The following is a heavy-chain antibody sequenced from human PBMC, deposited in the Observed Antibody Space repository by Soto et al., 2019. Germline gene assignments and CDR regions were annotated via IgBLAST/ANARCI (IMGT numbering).Heavy chain of an antibody. D-gene: IGHD1-26*01. CDR2: ISYGGNT. CDR1: GGSISSDY. V-gene: IGHV4-59*01. CDR3: ARVLSGSSLFDY. J-gene: IGHJ4*02. Sequence: KTSETLSLTCTVSGGSISSDYWSWIRQPPGKGLEWIGYISYGGNTNYNPSLKSLVTISVDTSKKQFSLKLRSVTAADTAVYYCARVLSGSSLFDYWGQGMLVTVSS.